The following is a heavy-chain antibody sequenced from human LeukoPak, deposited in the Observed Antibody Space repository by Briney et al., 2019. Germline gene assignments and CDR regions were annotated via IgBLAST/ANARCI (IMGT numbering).Heavy chain of an antibody. CDR3: ARRGRYIVATIEAYYYYYMDV. CDR2: INPNSGGT. J-gene: IGHJ6*03. CDR1: GYTFTGYY. V-gene: IGHV1-2*02. D-gene: IGHD5-12*01. Sequence: GASVKVSCKASGYTFTGYYMHWVRQAPGQGLEWMGWINPNSGGTNYAQKFQGRVTMTRDTSISTAYMELSRLRSDDTAVYYCARRGRYIVATIEAYYYYYMDVWGKGTTVTVSS.